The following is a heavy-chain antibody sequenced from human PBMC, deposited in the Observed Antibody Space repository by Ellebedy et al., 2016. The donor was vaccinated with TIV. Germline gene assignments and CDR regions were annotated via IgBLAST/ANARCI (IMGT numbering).Heavy chain of an antibody. CDR2: MNTDGSSI. J-gene: IGHJ4*02. Sequence: GGSLRLSCAASGFTFSSYWMHWVRQAPGKGLVWVSRMNTDGSSISYADSVKGRFTISRDNAKNTLYLQMDSLRAEDTAVYYCAKRLWSGHFGGPFDYWGQGTLVTVSS. V-gene: IGHV3-74*01. D-gene: IGHD3-3*01. CDR1: GFTFSSYW. CDR3: AKRLWSGHFGGPFDY.